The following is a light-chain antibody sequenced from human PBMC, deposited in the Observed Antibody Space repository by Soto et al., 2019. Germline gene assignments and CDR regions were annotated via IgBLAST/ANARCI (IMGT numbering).Light chain of an antibody. CDR2: DVN. CDR3: CSYAGSYTLV. J-gene: IGLJ2*01. V-gene: IGLV2-14*03. Sequence: QSALTQPASVSGSPGQSITISCTGTSSDIGAYNFVSWYQQHPGKAPKLMLYDVNIRPSGVSNRFSGSKSGNTASLTISGLQAEDEADYYCCSYAGSYTLVFGGGTKLTVL. CDR1: SSDIGAYNF.